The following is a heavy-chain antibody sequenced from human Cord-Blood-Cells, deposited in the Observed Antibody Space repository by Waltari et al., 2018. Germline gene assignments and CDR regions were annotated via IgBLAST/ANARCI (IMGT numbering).Heavy chain of an antibody. Sequence: LQQWGAGLLKPSETLSLTCAVYGGSFSGYYWSWIRQPPGKGLEWIGEINHSGSTNYNPSLKSRVTISVDTSKNQFSLKLSSVTAADTAVYYCARASSLYCSSTSCYDAFDIWGQGTMVTVSS. CDR2: INHSGST. CDR3: ARASSLYCSSTSCYDAFDI. CDR1: GGSFSGYY. V-gene: IGHV4-34*01. J-gene: IGHJ3*02. D-gene: IGHD2-2*01.